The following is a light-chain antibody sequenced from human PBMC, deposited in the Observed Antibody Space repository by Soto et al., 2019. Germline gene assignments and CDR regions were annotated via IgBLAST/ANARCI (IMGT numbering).Light chain of an antibody. Sequence: DIQMTQSPSSLSASVGDRVTITCRASQGIRIALGWFQQRPGKAPKRLIYGASSLQSGVPSRFSGSGSGTEFTRTISNLQPEDFATYYCLQHNSFPRTFGQGTKVEIK. CDR1: QGIRIA. V-gene: IGKV1-17*02. J-gene: IGKJ1*01. CDR3: LQHNSFPRT. CDR2: GAS.